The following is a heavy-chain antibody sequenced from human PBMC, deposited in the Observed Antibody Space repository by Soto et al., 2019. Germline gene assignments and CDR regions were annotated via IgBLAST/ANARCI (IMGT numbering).Heavy chain of an antibody. Sequence: QLHLVQSGAVVKKPGASVTVSCSASGYPVTAYYMHWVRQAPGRGLEWMGGINPATGAAKYTQTFQGRVTLNRERSTSKVFMEMGGLTSADTAVFYCARGGGVGVAGSAAFDMWGQGTLVTVSS. D-gene: IGHD3-3*01. CDR2: INPATGAA. V-gene: IGHV1-2*02. CDR1: GYPVTAYY. J-gene: IGHJ3*02. CDR3: ARGGGVGVAGSAAFDM.